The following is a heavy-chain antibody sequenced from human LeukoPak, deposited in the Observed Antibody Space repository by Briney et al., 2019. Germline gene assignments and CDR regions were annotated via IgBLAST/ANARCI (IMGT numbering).Heavy chain of an antibody. Sequence: GGSLRLSCAASGFTVSSNYMSWVRQAPGKGLEWVSVIYSGGSTYYADSVKGRFTISRDNSKNMLYLQMNSLRAEDTAVYYCARSWELLVFDPWGQGTLVTVSS. D-gene: IGHD1-26*01. V-gene: IGHV3-53*01. J-gene: IGHJ5*02. CDR2: IYSGGST. CDR1: GFTVSSNY. CDR3: ARSWELLVFDP.